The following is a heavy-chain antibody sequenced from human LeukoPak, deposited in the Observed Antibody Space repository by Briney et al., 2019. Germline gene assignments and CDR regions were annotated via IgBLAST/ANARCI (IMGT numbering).Heavy chain of an antibody. V-gene: IGHV3-15*01. CDR1: GFTFSNAW. CDR3: FTAQNYYDSSGYYYIDY. Sequence: GGSLRLSCAASGFTFSNAWMTWVRQAPGKGLEWVGRIKSKTDGGTTDYAAPVKGRFTISRDDSQNTLYLQMNSLVTEDTAVYYCFTAQNYYDSSGYYYIDYWGQATLVTVSS. D-gene: IGHD3-22*01. J-gene: IGHJ4*02. CDR2: IKSKTDGGTT.